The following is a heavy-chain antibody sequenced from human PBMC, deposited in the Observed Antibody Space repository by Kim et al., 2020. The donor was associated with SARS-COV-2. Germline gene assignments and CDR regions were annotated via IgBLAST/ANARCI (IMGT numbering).Heavy chain of an antibody. CDR1: GGTFSSYA. D-gene: IGHD3-10*01. CDR3: ARDFYYYGSGDYYYYGMDV. CDR2: IIPIFGTA. Sequence: SVKVSCKASGGTFSSYAISWVRQAPVQGLEWMGGIIPIFGTANYAQKFQGRVTITADESTSTAYMELSSLRSEDTAVYYCARDFYYYGSGDYYYYGMDVWGQGTTVTVSS. J-gene: IGHJ6*02. V-gene: IGHV1-69*13.